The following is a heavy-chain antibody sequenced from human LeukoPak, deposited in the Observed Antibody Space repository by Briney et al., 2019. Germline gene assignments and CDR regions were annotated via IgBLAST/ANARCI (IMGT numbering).Heavy chain of an antibody. J-gene: IGHJ6*02. CDR1: GGSISSYY. D-gene: IGHD4-17*01. V-gene: IGHV4-34*01. CDR3: AEDGRRSLYYGLDV. Sequence: SETLSLTCTASGGSISSYYWRWIRQPPGRGLEWIGEINRSGSTSYNPSLKSRVSISVDTSKIQFSLKLTSVTAADTAVYYCAEDGRRSLYYGLDVWGQGTTVIVSS. CDR2: INRSGST.